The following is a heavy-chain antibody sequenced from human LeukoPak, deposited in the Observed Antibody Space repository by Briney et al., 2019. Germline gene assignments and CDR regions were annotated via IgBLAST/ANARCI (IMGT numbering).Heavy chain of an antibody. CDR2: ISTYNGNT. CDR1: GYTFTSYG. J-gene: IGHJ3*02. Sequence: ASVKVSCKASGYTFTSYGISWVRQAPGQGLEWMGWISTYNGNTTYAQTLQGRVTMTTDTSTSPAYMELRSLRSDDTAVYYCARDGDIVLMVYAENAFDIWGQGTMVAVSS. D-gene: IGHD2-8*01. CDR3: ARDGDIVLMVYAENAFDI. V-gene: IGHV1-18*01.